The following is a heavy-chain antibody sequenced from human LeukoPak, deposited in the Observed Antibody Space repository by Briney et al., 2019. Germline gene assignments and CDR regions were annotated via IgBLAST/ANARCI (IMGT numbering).Heavy chain of an antibody. CDR3: ARRKYSSSPIDP. J-gene: IGHJ5*02. CDR1: GGSISSSSYY. CDR2: IYYSGST. Sequence: SETLSLTCTVSGGSISSSSYYWGWIRQPPGKGLEWIGSIYYSGSTYYNPSLKSRVTISVDTSRNQFSLKLSSVTAADTAVYYCARRKYSSSPIDPWGQGTLVTVSS. D-gene: IGHD6-13*01. V-gene: IGHV4-39*01.